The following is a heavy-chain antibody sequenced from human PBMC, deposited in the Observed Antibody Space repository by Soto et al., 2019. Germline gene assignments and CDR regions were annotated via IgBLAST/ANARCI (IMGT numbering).Heavy chain of an antibody. J-gene: IGHJ4*02. CDR3: AKVYRGYSGYDSFDY. Sequence: GGSLRLSCAASGFTFSSYGMHWVRQAPGKGLEWVAVISYDGSNKYYADSVKGRFTISRDNSKNTLYLQMNSLRAEDTAVYYCAKVYRGYSGYDSFDYWGQGTLVTVSS. CDR1: GFTFSSYG. CDR2: ISYDGSNK. D-gene: IGHD5-12*01. V-gene: IGHV3-30*18.